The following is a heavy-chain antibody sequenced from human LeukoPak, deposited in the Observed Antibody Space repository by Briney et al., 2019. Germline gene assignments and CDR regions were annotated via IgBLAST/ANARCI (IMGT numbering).Heavy chain of an antibody. J-gene: IGHJ6*02. Sequence: PSETLSLTCTVSGGSISTYYWSWLRQPPGKGLEWLGYIYYSGSANYNPSLKSRVTISLDTSKKQFSLKLSSVTAADTAVYYCARGIAAAQYGMDVWGQGTTVTASS. V-gene: IGHV4-59*08. CDR2: IYYSGSA. CDR1: GGSISTYY. D-gene: IGHD6-13*01. CDR3: ARGIAAAQYGMDV.